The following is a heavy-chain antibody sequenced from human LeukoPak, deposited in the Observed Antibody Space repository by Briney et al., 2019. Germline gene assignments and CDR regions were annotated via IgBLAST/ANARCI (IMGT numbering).Heavy chain of an antibody. V-gene: IGHV3-23*01. D-gene: IGHD1-14*01. CDR2: ISGSGGST. CDR1: GFTFSSYA. J-gene: IGHJ5*02. Sequence: GGSLRLSCAASGFTFSSYAMSWVRQAPGKGLEWVSAISGSGGSTYYADSVKGRFTISRDNSKNTLYLQMNSLRAEDTAVYYCAKSRSGPPITEGFDPWGQGTLVTVSS. CDR3: AKSRSGPPITEGFDP.